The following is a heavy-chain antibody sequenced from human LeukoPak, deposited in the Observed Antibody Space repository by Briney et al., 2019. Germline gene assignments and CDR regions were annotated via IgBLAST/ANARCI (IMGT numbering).Heavy chain of an antibody. CDR2: ISSSSTI. J-gene: IGHJ4*02. CDR3: ARGGSNGSMIY. D-gene: IGHD2-8*01. V-gene: IGHV3-48*01. Sequence: GGSLRLSCAASGFTFSNYSMNWVRQAPGKGLEWVSYISSSSTIYYADSVKGRFTISRDNAKNSLYLQMNSLRAEDTAVYYCARGGSNGSMIYWGQGTLVTVSS. CDR1: GFTFSNYS.